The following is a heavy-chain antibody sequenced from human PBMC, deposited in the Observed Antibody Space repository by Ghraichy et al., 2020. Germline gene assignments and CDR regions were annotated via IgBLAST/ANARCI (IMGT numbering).Heavy chain of an antibody. Sequence: SETLSLTCTVSGGSISPYYWSWIRQPPGKGLEWIAYISYHGHTDYNPSLKSRVTMSVDTSKNQFSLKLTSVTAADTAVYYCTRDRRDGYNYVDSWGQGTLVTVSS. V-gene: IGHV4-59*01. CDR1: GGSISPYY. CDR2: ISYHGHT. D-gene: IGHD5-24*01. J-gene: IGHJ4*02. CDR3: TRDRRDGYNYVDS.